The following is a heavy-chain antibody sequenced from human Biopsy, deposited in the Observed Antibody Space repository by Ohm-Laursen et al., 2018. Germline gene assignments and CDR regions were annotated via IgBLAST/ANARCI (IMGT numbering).Heavy chain of an antibody. CDR2: IDYRGST. Sequence: SETLSLTCVVYGESFNGYYWSWIRQTPGKGLEWIGYIDYRGSTKYNPSLRSRVTMSIDTSRNQFSLRLSSVTAVDTAIYYCARIIVRSSGSSNYFDYWGQGTLVTVSS. V-gene: IGHV4-34*01. CDR1: GESFNGYY. J-gene: IGHJ4*02. D-gene: IGHD3-22*01. CDR3: ARIIVRSSGSSNYFDY.